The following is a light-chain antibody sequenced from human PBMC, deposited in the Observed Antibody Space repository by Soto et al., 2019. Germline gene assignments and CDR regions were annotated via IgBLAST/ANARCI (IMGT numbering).Light chain of an antibody. V-gene: IGLV2-14*01. CDR2: EVS. CDR1: SSDVGDYDY. CDR3: SSYTSSSTSHVL. J-gene: IGLJ2*01. Sequence: QSVLTQPASVSGSPGQSITISCTGTSSDVGDYDYVSWYQQHPGKAPKLMIYEVSSRPSGVSNRFSGSKSGNTASLTISGLQAEDEADYYCSSYTSSSTSHVLFGGGTKGTVL.